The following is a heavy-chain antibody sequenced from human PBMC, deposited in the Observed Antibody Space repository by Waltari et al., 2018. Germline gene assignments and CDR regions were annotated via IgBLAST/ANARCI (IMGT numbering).Heavy chain of an antibody. D-gene: IGHD7-27*01. CDR2: IYHSGST. V-gene: IGHV4-38-2*01. J-gene: IGHJ6*03. CDR3: ARLGTGPPYYYMDV. Sequence: QVQLQESGPGLVKPSETLSLTCAVSGYSISSGYYWGWIRQPPGKGLEWLGSIYHSGSTYYNPSLKSRVTISVETSKNQFSLKLSSVTAAGTAVYYCARLGTGPPYYYMDVWGKGTTVTVSS. CDR1: GYSISSGYY.